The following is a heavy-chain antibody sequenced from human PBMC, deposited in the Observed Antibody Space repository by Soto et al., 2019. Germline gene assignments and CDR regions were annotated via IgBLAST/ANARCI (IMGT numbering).Heavy chain of an antibody. CDR1: GYTFTSYG. CDR2: ISAYNGNT. J-gene: IGHJ4*02. CDR3: ARDRGDDYGDSIDY. Sequence: GASVKVSCKASGYTFTSYGISWVRQAPGQGLEWMGWISAYNGNTNYAQKLQGRVTMTTDTSTSTAYTELRSLRSDDTAVYYCARDRGDDYGDSIDYWGQGTLVTVSS. D-gene: IGHD4-17*01. V-gene: IGHV1-18*01.